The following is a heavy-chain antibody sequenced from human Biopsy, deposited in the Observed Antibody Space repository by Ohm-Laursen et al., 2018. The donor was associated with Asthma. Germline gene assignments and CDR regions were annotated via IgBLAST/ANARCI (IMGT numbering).Heavy chain of an antibody. CDR2: IMTVFGTT. CDR1: GGTLSNFA. CDR3: ARCQVGYSSGWSLLLKKIYYSGMDV. J-gene: IGHJ6*02. V-gene: IGHV1-69*13. D-gene: IGHD6-19*01. Sequence: GASVKVSCKAPGGTLSNFAISWVRQAPGQGLEWLGGIMTVFGTTNYAQKVQGRVTITADESTSTAYMEVTSLRSEDTAIYYCARCQVGYSSGWSLLLKKIYYSGMDVWGQGTAVTVPS.